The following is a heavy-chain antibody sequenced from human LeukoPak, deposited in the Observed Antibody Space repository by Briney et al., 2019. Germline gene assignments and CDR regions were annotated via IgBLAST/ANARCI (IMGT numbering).Heavy chain of an antibody. Sequence: PSETLSLTCAVYGGSFSGYYWSWIRQPPGKGLEWIGEINHSGSTNYNPSLKSRVTISVDTSKNQFSLKLSSVTAADTAVYYCARRPYYYYGMDVWGQGTTVTVSS. D-gene: IGHD6-6*01. J-gene: IGHJ6*02. V-gene: IGHV4-34*01. CDR3: ARRPYYYYGMDV. CDR1: GGSFSGYY. CDR2: INHSGST.